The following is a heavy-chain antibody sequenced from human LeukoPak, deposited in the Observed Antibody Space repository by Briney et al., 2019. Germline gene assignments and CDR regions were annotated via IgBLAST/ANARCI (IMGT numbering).Heavy chain of an antibody. D-gene: IGHD5-24*01. J-gene: IGHJ4*02. V-gene: IGHV4-39*01. CDR1: GGSITSSSYY. CDR2: IFHSGSS. Sequence: SETLSLTCTVSGGSITSSSYYWVWIRQPPGKGLEWIGSIFHSGSSYYNASLKSRVTISVDTSRNQFSLKLSSVTAADTAVYYCARRRDGYNEDFFDYWGQGTLVTVS. CDR3: ARRRDGYNEDFFDY.